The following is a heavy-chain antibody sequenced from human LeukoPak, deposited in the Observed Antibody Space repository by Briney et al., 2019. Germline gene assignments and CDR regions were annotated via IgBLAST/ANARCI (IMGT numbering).Heavy chain of an antibody. CDR1: GFNFGSYS. Sequence: GGSLRLSCAASGFNFGSYSMTWVRQAPGKGLEWVSVMSADSATTFYADSVKGRFTISRDNSKNSLYLQMNSLRTEDTALYYCAKAGYEDYYYMDVWGKGTTVTVSS. J-gene: IGHJ6*03. CDR3: AKAGYEDYYYMDV. V-gene: IGHV3-43*02. CDR2: MSADSATT. D-gene: IGHD5-18*01.